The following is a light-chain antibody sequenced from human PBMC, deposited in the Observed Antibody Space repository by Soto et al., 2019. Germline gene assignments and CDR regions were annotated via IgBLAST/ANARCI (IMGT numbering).Light chain of an antibody. J-gene: IGLJ3*02. V-gene: IGLV1-47*02. CDR3: AAFDDSLSGWV. CDR1: SSNIGSNY. CDR2: SNN. Sequence: QSVLTQPPSASGTPGQRVTISCSGSSSNIGSNYVYWYQQLPGTAPKLLIYSNNQRPSGVPDRFSGSKSGTSASLAISGLRSEDEAHYYCAAFDDSLSGWVFGGGTQLTVL.